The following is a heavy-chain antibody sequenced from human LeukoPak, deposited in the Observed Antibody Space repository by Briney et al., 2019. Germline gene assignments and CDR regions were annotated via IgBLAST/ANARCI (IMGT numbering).Heavy chain of an antibody. D-gene: IGHD3-3*01. Sequence: GGSLRLSCAASGFTFSSYEMNWVRQAPGKGLEWVSYISSSGSTIYYADSVKGRFTISRDNAKNSLYLQMNSLRAEDTAVYYCARARFRSGSDYYFDYWGQGTLVTVSS. CDR3: ARARFRSGSDYYFDY. CDR1: GFTFSSYE. J-gene: IGHJ4*02. V-gene: IGHV3-48*03. CDR2: ISSSGSTI.